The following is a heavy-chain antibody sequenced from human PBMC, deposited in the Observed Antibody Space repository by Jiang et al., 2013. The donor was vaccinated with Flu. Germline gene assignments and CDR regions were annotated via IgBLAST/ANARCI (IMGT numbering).Heavy chain of an antibody. D-gene: IGHD2-2*02. CDR3: ARGYTRSFDY. CDR2: IYYSGST. CDR1: GGSISSYY. V-gene: IGHV4-59*01. J-gene: IGHJ4*02. Sequence: GLVKPSETLSLTCTVSGGSISSYYWSWIRQPPGKGLEWIGYIYYSGSTNYNPSLKSRVTISVDTSKNQFSLKLSSVTAADTAVYYCARGYTRSFDYWGQGTLVTVSS.